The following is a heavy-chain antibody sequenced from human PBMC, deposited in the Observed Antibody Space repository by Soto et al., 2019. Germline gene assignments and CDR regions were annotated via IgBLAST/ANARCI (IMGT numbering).Heavy chain of an antibody. J-gene: IGHJ4*02. CDR1: GFTFSTYG. D-gene: IGHD3-22*01. CDR2: ISYEENKK. CDR3: AAFYDSSGLTDY. Sequence: GGSLRLSCAASGFTFSTYGMHWVRQTPGKGLEWVAGISYEENKKSYADSVKGRFIISRDNAKNSLYLQMNSLRAEDTAVYYCAAFYDSSGLTDYWGQGTLVTVSS. V-gene: IGHV3-30*03.